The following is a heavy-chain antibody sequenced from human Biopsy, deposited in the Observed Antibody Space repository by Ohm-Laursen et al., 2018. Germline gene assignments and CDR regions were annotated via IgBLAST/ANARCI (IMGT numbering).Heavy chain of an antibody. Sequence: SLRLSCAASGFRFDDYAMHWVRQVPGKGLEWVSGISWHGGTIGYADSVKGRFTISRDDAKNSLHLQMDSLRPEDTALYYCAKACCSGSYYDGFDVWGQGTVVTVSS. CDR2: ISWHGGTI. D-gene: IGHD1-26*01. CDR3: AKACCSGSYYDGFDV. CDR1: GFRFDDYA. V-gene: IGHV3-9*01. J-gene: IGHJ3*01.